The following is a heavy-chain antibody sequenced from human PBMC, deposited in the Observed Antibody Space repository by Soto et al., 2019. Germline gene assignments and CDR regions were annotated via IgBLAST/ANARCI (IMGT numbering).Heavy chain of an antibody. V-gene: IGHV1-3*01. J-gene: IGHJ6*02. CDR1: GYTFTSYA. CDR3: ARDGVDTAMSGYYYYYGMDV. CDR2: INAGNGNT. Sequence: ASVKVSCKASGYTFTSYAMHWVRQAPGQRLEWMGWINAGNGNTKYSQKFQGRVTITRDTSASTAYMELSSLRSEDTAVYYCARDGVDTAMSGYYYYYGMDVWGQGTTVTVSS. D-gene: IGHD5-18*01.